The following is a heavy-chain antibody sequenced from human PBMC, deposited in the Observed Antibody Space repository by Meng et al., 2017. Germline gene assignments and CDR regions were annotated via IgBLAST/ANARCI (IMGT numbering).Heavy chain of an antibody. V-gene: IGHV4-34*01. CDR2: INHSGST. CDR3: ARGRSGTWPWYFDL. Sequence: QLHLTQWCAGLLWPWSHLSLPGGVYGGTFSGYPWTCIRQPPGTVLEWIREINHSGSTNYNPSLKSQVTISVATSKNQFSLKLSSVTAADTALYCGARGRSGTWPWYFDLWGRGTLVTVSS. CDR1: GGTFSGYP. D-gene: IGHD1-1*01. J-gene: IGHJ2*01.